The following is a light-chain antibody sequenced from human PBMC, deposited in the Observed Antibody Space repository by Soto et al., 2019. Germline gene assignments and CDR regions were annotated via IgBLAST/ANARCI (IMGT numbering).Light chain of an antibody. Sequence: EIVLTHSPGTLSLSPGERATLSCRASQSVSSSYLAWYQQKPGKAPRLLIYGASSRATGIPDRFSGSGSGTDFTCTISRLEPEDFAVYYCQQYGSSPRTFGQGTKVEIK. V-gene: IGKV3-20*01. J-gene: IGKJ1*01. CDR3: QQYGSSPRT. CDR1: QSVSSSY. CDR2: GAS.